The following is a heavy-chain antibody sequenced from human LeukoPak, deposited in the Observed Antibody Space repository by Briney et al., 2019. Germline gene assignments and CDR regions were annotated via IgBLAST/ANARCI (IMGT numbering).Heavy chain of an antibody. Sequence: PGGSLRLSCAASGFTFSSYGMNWVRQAPGKGLEWVSYISPSSSSIYYADSGKGRFTISRDNAKNSLYLQMNSLRAEDTAVYYCARVKYFDFWSGNDAFDIWGQGTMVTVSS. CDR3: ARVKYFDFWSGNDAFDI. J-gene: IGHJ3*02. D-gene: IGHD3-3*01. CDR2: ISPSSSSI. CDR1: GFTFSSYG. V-gene: IGHV3-48*01.